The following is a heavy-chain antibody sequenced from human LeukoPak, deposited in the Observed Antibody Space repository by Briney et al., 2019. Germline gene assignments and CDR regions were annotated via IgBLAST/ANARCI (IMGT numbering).Heavy chain of an antibody. D-gene: IGHD3-10*01. CDR2: INSDGSST. CDR3: ARGGGYYGSGSLHYYYYGMDV. CDR1: GFTFSSYW. J-gene: IGHJ6*02. V-gene: IGHV3-74*01. Sequence: PGGSLRLSCAASGFTFSSYWMHWVRQAPGKGLVWVSRINSDGSSTSYADSVKGRFTISRDNAKNTLYLQMNSLRAEDTAVYYCARGGGYYGSGSLHYYYYGMDVWGQGTTVTVSS.